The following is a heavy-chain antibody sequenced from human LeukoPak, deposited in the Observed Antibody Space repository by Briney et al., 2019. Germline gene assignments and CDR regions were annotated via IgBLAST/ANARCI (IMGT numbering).Heavy chain of an antibody. V-gene: IGHV3-30*03. J-gene: IGHJ4*02. CDR3: KLRSPADY. CDR2: ISYDGTNK. CDR1: GFTFSTYG. D-gene: IGHD1-7*01. Sequence: GGSLRLSCAASGFTFSTYGMHWVRQAPGKGLEWVAVISYDGTNKYYADSVKGRFTISRDNSKNTLYLQMNSLRAEDTAVYYCKLRSPADYWGQGTLVTVSS.